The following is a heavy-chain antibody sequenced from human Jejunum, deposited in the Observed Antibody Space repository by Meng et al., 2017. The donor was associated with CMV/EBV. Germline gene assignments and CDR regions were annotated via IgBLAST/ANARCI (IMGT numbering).Heavy chain of an antibody. CDR1: GFTFSSYS. Sequence: LSCTASGFTFSSYSMNWVRQAPGKGLEWVSSITSSSGTIYYADSVKGRFTIFRDNAKNSLHLQMNSLRADDTAVYYCARDLQLSTWGQGTLVTVSS. D-gene: IGHD5-18*01. J-gene: IGHJ5*02. CDR2: ITSSSGTI. V-gene: IGHV3-48*04. CDR3: ARDLQLST.